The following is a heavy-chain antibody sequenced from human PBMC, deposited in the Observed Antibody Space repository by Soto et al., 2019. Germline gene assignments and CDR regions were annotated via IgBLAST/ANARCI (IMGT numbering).Heavy chain of an antibody. J-gene: IGHJ6*02. V-gene: IGHV3-48*01. CDR3: VRRAV. CDR1: GFTFSTYS. Sequence: EVQLVESGGGLVQPGGSLRLSCAASGFTFSTYSMNWVRQAPGKGLEWISYITTSSSTIYYADSVKGRFTISRDNAKNSLYLQMNSLRVEDTAVYYCVRRAVWGQGTTVTVS. CDR2: ITTSSSTI.